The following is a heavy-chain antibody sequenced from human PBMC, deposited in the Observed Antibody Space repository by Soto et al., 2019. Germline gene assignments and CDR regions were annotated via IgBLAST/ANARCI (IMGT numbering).Heavy chain of an antibody. CDR3: ARGMYHDFWSGYYPYYYYYGMDV. Sequence: SETLSLTCTVSGGSISSYYWSWIRQPPGKGLEWIGYIYYSGSTNYNPSLKSRVTISVDTSKNQFSLKLSSVTAADTAVYYCARGMYHDFWSGYYPYYYYYGMDVWGQGTTVTVSS. J-gene: IGHJ6*02. V-gene: IGHV4-59*01. D-gene: IGHD3-3*01. CDR2: IYYSGST. CDR1: GGSISSYY.